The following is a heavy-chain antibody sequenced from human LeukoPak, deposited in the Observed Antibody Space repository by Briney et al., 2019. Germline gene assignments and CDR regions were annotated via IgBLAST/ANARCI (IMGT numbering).Heavy chain of an antibody. CDR2: ISSSGSTI. CDR3: ARDCGGGSCYGPYDAFDI. V-gene: IGHV3-48*03. J-gene: IGHJ3*02. D-gene: IGHD2-15*01. CDR1: GFTSSSYE. Sequence: PGGSLRLSCAASGFTSSSYEMNWVRQAPGKGLEWVSYISSSGSTIYYADSVKGRFTISRDNAKNSLYLQMNSLRAEDTAVYYCARDCGGGSCYGPYDAFDIWGQGTMVTVSS.